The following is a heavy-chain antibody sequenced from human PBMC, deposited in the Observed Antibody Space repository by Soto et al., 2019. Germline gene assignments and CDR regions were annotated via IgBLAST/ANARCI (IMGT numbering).Heavy chain of an antibody. J-gene: IGHJ4*02. D-gene: IGHD6-6*01. CDR2: INAGNGNT. V-gene: IGHV1-3*01. CDR3: AREIIAARPRLGFDY. Sequence: QVQLVQSGAEVKKAGASVKVSCKASGYTFTSYAMHWVRQAPGQRLEWMGWINAGNGNTKYSQKFQGRVTITRDTSASTAYMELSSLRSEDTAVYYCAREIIAARPRLGFDYWSQGTLVTVSS. CDR1: GYTFTSYA.